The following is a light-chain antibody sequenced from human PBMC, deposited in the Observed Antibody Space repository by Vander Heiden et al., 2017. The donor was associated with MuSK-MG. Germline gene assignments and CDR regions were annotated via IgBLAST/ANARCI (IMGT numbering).Light chain of an antibody. CDR3: QQYGSSPPWT. J-gene: IGKJ1*01. Sequence: DILFTQSPGTLSLSPGERATLSCRASQSVSSSYLAWYQHKPGQAPRLLIYGVSSRAPGIPDRFSGSGSGTDFTLTISRLEPEDFAVYYCQQYGSSPPWTFGQGTKVEIK. V-gene: IGKV3-20*01. CDR1: QSVSSSY. CDR2: GVS.